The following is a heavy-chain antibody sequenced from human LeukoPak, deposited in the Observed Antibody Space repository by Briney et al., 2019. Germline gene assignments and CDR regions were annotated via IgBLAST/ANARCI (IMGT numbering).Heavy chain of an antibody. V-gene: IGHV3-9*01. CDR1: GFTFDDYA. CDR3: AKADRNSNAFDI. D-gene: IGHD4-23*01. J-gene: IGHJ3*02. CDR2: ISWNSGSI. Sequence: GRSLRLSCAASGFTFDDYAMHWVRQAPGKGLEWVSGISWNSGSIGYADSVKGRFTISRDNAKNSLYLQMNSLRAEDTALYYCAKADRNSNAFDIWGQGTMVTVSS.